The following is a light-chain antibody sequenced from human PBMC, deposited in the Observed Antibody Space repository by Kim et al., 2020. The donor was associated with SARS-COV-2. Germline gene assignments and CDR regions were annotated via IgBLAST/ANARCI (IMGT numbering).Light chain of an antibody. J-gene: IGKJ5*01. CDR3: QQYGKAPIT. V-gene: IGKV3-20*01. Sequence: SPGERVTLSCRASQSVPSTYLAWYQQRPGQAPRLLISGESNRATVIPGRFSGSGSGTDFTLTISRLEPEDFVMYYCQQYGKAPITFGQGTRVEIK. CDR1: QSVPSTY. CDR2: GES.